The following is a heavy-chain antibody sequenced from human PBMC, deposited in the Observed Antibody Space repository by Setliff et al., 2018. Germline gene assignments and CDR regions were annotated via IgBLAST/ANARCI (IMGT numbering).Heavy chain of an antibody. D-gene: IGHD6-19*01. CDR2: IWDDGGNK. V-gene: IGHV3-33*08. Sequence: PGGSLRLSCAASGFTFSSYRMHWVRQAPGKGLEWVAVIWDDGGNKYHADSVKGRFTISRDNSQNTMYLQMNSLRAEDTAVYYCIRDTSGRDAFDIWGQGTMVTVSS. J-gene: IGHJ3*02. CDR3: IRDTSGRDAFDI. CDR1: GFTFSSYR.